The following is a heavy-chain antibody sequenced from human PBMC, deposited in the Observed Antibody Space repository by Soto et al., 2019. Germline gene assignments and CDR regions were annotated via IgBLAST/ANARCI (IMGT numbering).Heavy chain of an antibody. V-gene: IGHV3-49*03. Sequence: GGSLRLSCTASGFTFGDYAMSWFRQAPGKGLEWVGFIRSKAYGGTTEYAASVKGRFTISRDDSKSIAYLQMNSLKTEDTAVYYCTRDRHYGDPNPRSFDYWGQGTLVTVSS. CDR2: IRSKAYGGTT. CDR3: TRDRHYGDPNPRSFDY. J-gene: IGHJ4*02. CDR1: GFTFGDYA. D-gene: IGHD4-17*01.